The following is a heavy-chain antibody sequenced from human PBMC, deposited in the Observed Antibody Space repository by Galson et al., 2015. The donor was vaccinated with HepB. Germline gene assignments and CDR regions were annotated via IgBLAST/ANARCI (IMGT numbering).Heavy chain of an antibody. V-gene: IGHV1-69*13. CDR3: ARGQNYDILTGYYLWPPGGDNWFDP. D-gene: IGHD3-9*01. Sequence: SVKVSCKASGGTFSSYAISWVRQAPGQGLEWMGGIIPIFGTANYAQKFQGRVTITADESTSTAYMELSSLRSEDTAVYYCARGQNYDILTGYYLWPPGGDNWFDPWGQGTLVTVSS. CDR1: GGTFSSYA. CDR2: IIPIFGTA. J-gene: IGHJ5*02.